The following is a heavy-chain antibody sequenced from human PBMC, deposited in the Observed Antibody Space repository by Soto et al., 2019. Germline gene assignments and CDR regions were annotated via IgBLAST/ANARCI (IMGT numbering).Heavy chain of an antibody. CDR3: PTPITPLTLYYFDY. J-gene: IGHJ4*02. CDR2: ISCSGGST. Sequence: EVQLLESGGGLVQPGGSLRLSCAASGFTFSSYAMSWVRQAPGKGLEWVSAISCSGGSTYYAASVKGRFTISRDNSKNTLYLQMNSLRAEETAVYYCPTPITPLTLYYFDYLRQGTLVTVSS. V-gene: IGHV3-23*01. D-gene: IGHD2-15*01. CDR1: GFTFSSYA.